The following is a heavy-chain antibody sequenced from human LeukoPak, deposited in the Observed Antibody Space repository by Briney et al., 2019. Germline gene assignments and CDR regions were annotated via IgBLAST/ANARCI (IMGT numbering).Heavy chain of an antibody. CDR1: GFTFSSYA. CDR2: ISYDGSNK. CDR3: ARTYSSGWFFDY. V-gene: IGHV3-30*04. D-gene: IGHD6-19*01. Sequence: GGSLRLSCAASGFTFSSYAMHWVRQAPGKGLEWVAVISYDGSNKYYADSVKGRFTISRNTSKNTLYLQMNSLRAEDTAVYYCARTYSSGWFFDYWGQGTLVTVSS. J-gene: IGHJ4*02.